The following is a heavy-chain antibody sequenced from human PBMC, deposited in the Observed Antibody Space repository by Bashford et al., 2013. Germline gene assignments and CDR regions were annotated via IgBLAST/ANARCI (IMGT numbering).Heavy chain of an antibody. Sequence: SETLSLTCTVSGDSISYWEQTLGLDPASPHGGDVEWIGSISYSGRAYKNPSLGSRVLVLADTSRNHFSLRLSSVTAADTGVYFCARGEVEWDPGYFFDAWGQGTVVTVSS. V-gene: IGHV4-39*02. CDR2: ISYSGRA. D-gene: IGHD3-3*01. CDR1: GDSISYWEQT. CDR3: ARGEVEWDPGYFFDA. J-gene: IGHJ4*02.